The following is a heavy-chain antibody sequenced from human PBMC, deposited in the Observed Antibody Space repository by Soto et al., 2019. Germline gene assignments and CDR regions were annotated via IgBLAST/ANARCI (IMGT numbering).Heavy chain of an antibody. Sequence: SETLSLTCTVSGGSISSYYWSWIRQPPGKGLEWIGYIYYSGSTNYNPSLKSRVTISVDTSKNQFSLKLSSVTAADTAVYYCARESSAAAGTNYFDYWGQGTLVTVSS. CDR2: IYYSGST. J-gene: IGHJ4*02. CDR3: ARESSAAAGTNYFDY. D-gene: IGHD6-13*01. V-gene: IGHV4-59*01. CDR1: GGSISSYY.